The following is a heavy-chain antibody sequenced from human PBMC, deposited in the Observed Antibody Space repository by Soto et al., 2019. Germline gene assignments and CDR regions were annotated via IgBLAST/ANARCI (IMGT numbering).Heavy chain of an antibody. CDR3: ARESGGATATLDYYYFYMDV. Sequence: QVQLVQSGAEVKKPGASVTVSCKASGYRFSDYYLHWVRQAPGQGPGWMGWMNPNSGGTKYAQKFKGRVTMTRDTSVRTAFMELNWLKADDTAVYYCARESGGATATLDYYYFYMDVWGIGTTVTVSS. V-gene: IGHV1-2*02. J-gene: IGHJ6*03. CDR2: MNPNSGGT. D-gene: IGHD5-12*01. CDR1: GYRFSDYY.